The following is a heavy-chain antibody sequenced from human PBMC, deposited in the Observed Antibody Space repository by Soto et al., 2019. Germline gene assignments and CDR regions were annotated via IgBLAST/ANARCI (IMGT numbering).Heavy chain of an antibody. CDR1: GYTFSNYG. V-gene: IGHV1-18*01. CDR3: ARPSSRWHTAGWFDP. CDR2: SSAYNGNT. D-gene: IGHD6-19*01. Sequence: QVQLVQSGAEVKKPGASVKVSCKASGYTFSNYGITWVRQAPGQGLEWMGWSSAYNGNTNYAQNFQGRVTVTTDISTSTAYMELRSLRSDDTAVYYCARPSSRWHTAGWFDPWGQGTLVTVSS. J-gene: IGHJ5*02.